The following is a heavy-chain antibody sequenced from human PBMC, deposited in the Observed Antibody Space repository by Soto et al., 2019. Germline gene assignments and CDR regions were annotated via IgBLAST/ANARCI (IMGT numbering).Heavy chain of an antibody. V-gene: IGHV2-70*11. CDR1: GLSITKKRKS. CDR2: IDWDDDK. D-gene: IGHD1-26*01. Sequence: SGLSITKKRKSVSWIRQPPGKALEWLARIDWDDDKYYSTSLKTRLTISKDTSKNQVVLTMTNMDPVDTATYYCSRTAQQYSGDNFGLLAYLGQGTPVPVSS. J-gene: IGHJ4*02. CDR3: SRTAQQYSGDNFGLLAY.